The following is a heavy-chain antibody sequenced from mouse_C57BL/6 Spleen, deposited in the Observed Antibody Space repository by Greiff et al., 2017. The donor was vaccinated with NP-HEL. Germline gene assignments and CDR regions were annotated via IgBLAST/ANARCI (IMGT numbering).Heavy chain of an antibody. V-gene: IGHV1-18*01. J-gene: IGHJ4*01. Sequence: VQLQQSGPELVKPGASVKIPCKASGYTFTDYNMDWVKQSHGKSLEWIGDINPNNGGTIYNQKFKGKATLTVDKSSSTAYMELRSLTSEDTAVYECARRGNYRYYYAMDYWGQGASVTVSS. CDR2: INPNNGGT. CDR3: ARRGNYRYYYAMDY. CDR1: GYTFTDYN. D-gene: IGHD2-1*01.